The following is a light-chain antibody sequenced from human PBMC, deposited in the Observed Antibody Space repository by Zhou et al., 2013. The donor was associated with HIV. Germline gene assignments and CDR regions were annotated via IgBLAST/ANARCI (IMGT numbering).Light chain of an antibody. CDR3: QQGFRAPHT. J-gene: IGKJ4*01. Sequence: DIQMTQSPSSLSASVGDRVIITCRASQSIITYLNWYQQKPGRAPKLIVYATSSLQSGVPSTFSGSGSGTHFTLSISRLQPEDSATYYCQQGFRAPHTFGGGTKVEIK. CDR2: ATS. V-gene: IGKV1-39*01. CDR1: QSIITY.